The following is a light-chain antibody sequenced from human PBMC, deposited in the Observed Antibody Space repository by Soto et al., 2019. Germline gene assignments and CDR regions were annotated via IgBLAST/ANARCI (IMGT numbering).Light chain of an antibody. Sequence: DIQMTQSPSTLSASVGDRVNITCRASQSISSLLAWYQQKPGRAPTLLMYKASNLESGVPSRFSGSGSGTEFTLTISSLQPDDFATYYCQQYNSYPLTFGQGTRLEIK. J-gene: IGKJ5*01. CDR1: QSISSL. CDR3: QQYNSYPLT. CDR2: KAS. V-gene: IGKV1-5*03.